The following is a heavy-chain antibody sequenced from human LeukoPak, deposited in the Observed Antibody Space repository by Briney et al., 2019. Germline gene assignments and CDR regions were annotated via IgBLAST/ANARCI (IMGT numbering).Heavy chain of an antibody. CDR1: GFTFSSYS. J-gene: IGHJ4*02. V-gene: IGHV3-21*01. Sequence: GGSLRLSCAASGFTFSSYSMNWVRQAPGKGLEWVSSISSSSSYIYYADSVKGRFTISRDNAKNSLYLQMNSLRAEDTAVYYCARDREGGYSNYGVPFDYWGQATLVTVSS. CDR2: ISSSSSYI. D-gene: IGHD5-18*01. CDR3: ARDREGGYSNYGVPFDY.